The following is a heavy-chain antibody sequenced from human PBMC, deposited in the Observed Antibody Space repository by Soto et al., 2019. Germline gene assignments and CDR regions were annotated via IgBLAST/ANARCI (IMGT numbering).Heavy chain of an antibody. V-gene: IGHV4-59*01. J-gene: IGHJ3*02. Sequence: QVQLQESGPGLVKPSETLSLTGTVSGGSISSYYWSWIRQPPGKGLEWIGYIYYSGSTNYNPSLKSRVTISVDTSKNQFSLKLSSVTAADTAVYYCARALILTGYYIHDAFDIWGQGTMVTVSS. D-gene: IGHD3-9*01. CDR2: IYYSGST. CDR1: GGSISSYY. CDR3: ARALILTGYYIHDAFDI.